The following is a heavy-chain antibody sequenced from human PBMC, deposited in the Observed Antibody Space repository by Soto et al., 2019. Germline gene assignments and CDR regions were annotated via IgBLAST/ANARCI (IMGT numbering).Heavy chain of an antibody. Sequence: QVQLLESGGGVVQPGGSLRLSCAASGFTFSPYAMHWVRQAPGKGLEWVALISYDGTKKYYADSVRCRFTISRDNSKNTLYLQMNSLRPGDTAEYYCARDERSASCFDYWGQGTLVTVSS. D-gene: IGHD6-6*01. J-gene: IGHJ4*02. V-gene: IGHV3-30-3*01. CDR1: GFTFSPYA. CDR2: ISYDGTKK. CDR3: ARDERSASCFDY.